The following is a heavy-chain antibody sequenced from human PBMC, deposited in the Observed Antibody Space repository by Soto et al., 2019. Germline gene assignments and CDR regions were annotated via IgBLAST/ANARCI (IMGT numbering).Heavy chain of an antibody. CDR3: ARDCSSTSCFSPDAFDI. D-gene: IGHD2-2*01. V-gene: IGHV1-69*13. CDR2: IIPIFGTA. Sequence: ASVKVSCKASGGTFSSYAISWVRQAPGQGLEWMGGIIPIFGTANYAQKFQGRVTITADESTSTAYMELSSLRSEDTAVYYCARDCSSTSCFSPDAFDIWGQGTMVTV. CDR1: GGTFSSYA. J-gene: IGHJ3*02.